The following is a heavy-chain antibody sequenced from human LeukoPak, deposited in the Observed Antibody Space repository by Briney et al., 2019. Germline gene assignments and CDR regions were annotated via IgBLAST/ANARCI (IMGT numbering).Heavy chain of an antibody. Sequence: GASVKVSCKASGYTFTSYGISWVRQAPGQGLEWMGGIIPIFGTANYAQKFQGRVTITTDESTSTAYMELSSLRSEDTAVYYCARVGLELHWFDPWGQGTLVTVSS. CDR3: ARVGLELHWFDP. J-gene: IGHJ5*02. CDR1: GYTFTSYG. D-gene: IGHD1-7*01. V-gene: IGHV1-69*05. CDR2: IIPIFGTA.